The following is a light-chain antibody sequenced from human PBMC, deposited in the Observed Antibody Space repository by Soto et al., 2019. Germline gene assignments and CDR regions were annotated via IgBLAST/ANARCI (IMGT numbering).Light chain of an antibody. V-gene: IGKV2D-29*02. J-gene: IGKJ5*01. CDR3: MQSTQLPPT. CDR1: QSLLHITGETF. CDR2: EVS. Sequence: DVVMTQTPLSLSVAPGQPASISCKSSQSLLHITGETFLFWYLQKPGQSPQLLIYEVSTRVSGVPDRFSGSGSGTDFTLESSLVETDDVVIYYCMQSTQLPPTFGQGTRLGIE.